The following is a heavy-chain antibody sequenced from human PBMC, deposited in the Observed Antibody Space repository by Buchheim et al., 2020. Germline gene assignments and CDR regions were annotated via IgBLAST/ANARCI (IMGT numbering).Heavy chain of an antibody. CDR2: IYYSGST. V-gene: IGHV4-59*01. J-gene: IGHJ5*02. D-gene: IGHD2-2*01. CDR3: ARSGGVPAAYFNWFDP. CDR1: GGSISSYY. Sequence: QQQLQESGPGLVKPSETLSLTCTVSGGSISSYYWSWIRQPPGKGLEWIGYIYYSGSTNYNPSLKSRVTISVDTSKNQFSLKLSSVTAADTAVYYCARSGGVPAAYFNWFDPWGQGTL.